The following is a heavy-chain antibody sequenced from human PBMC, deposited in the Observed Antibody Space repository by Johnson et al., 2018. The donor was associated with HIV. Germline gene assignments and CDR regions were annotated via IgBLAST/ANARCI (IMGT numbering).Heavy chain of an antibody. CDR1: RFMFEDYG. D-gene: IGHD6-13*01. J-gene: IGHJ3*02. V-gene: IGHV3-20*04. CDR3: ARGSDGSSWYGEVAKIGVFDI. CDR2: ISSSGDTI. Sequence: VQLVESGGGVLRPGGSLRLSCEGFRFMFEDYGLSWVRQAPGKGLEWVSGISSSGDTIYYADSVKGRFTISRDNAKKSMYLQMNSLRAEDTAVYYCARGSDGSSWYGEVAKIGVFDIWGQGTMVTVSS.